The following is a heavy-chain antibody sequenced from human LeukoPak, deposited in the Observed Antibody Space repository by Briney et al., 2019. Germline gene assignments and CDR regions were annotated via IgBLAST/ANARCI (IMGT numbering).Heavy chain of an antibody. CDR1: GGTFSSYA. V-gene: IGHV1-69*05. Sequence: ASVKVPCKASGGTFSSYAISWVRQAPGQGLEWMGGIIPIFGTANYAQKFQGRVTITTDESTSTAYMELSSLRSEDTAVYYCARVGFGGYDSSGHFDYWGQGTLVTVSS. CDR2: IIPIFGTA. D-gene: IGHD3-22*01. CDR3: ARVGFGGYDSSGHFDY. J-gene: IGHJ4*02.